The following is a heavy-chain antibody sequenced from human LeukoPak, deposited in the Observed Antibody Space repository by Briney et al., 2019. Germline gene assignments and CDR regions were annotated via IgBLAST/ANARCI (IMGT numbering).Heavy chain of an antibody. J-gene: IGHJ6*03. CDR1: GYTFTSYA. CDR3: ARKLRGYYYMDV. CDR2: IIPIFGTA. V-gene: IGHV1-69*05. Sequence: ASVKVSCKASGYTFTSYAISWVRQAPGQGLEWMGGIIPIFGTANYAQKFQGRVTITMDESTSTAYMELSSLRSEDTAVYYCARKLRGYYYMDVWGKGTTVTVSS. D-gene: IGHD2-21*01.